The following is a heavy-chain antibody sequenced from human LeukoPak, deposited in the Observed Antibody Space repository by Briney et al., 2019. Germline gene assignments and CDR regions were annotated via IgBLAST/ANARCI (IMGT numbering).Heavy chain of an antibody. CDR2: IYYSGST. V-gene: IGHV4-38-2*02. Sequence: PSETLSLTCTVSGYSISSGYYWGWIRQPPGKGLEWIGSIYYSGSTYYNPSLKSRVTISVDTSKNQFSLKLSSVTAADTAVYYCARRYSSGWPFDYWGQGTLVTVSS. J-gene: IGHJ4*02. CDR3: ARRYSSGWPFDY. D-gene: IGHD6-19*01. CDR1: GYSISSGYY.